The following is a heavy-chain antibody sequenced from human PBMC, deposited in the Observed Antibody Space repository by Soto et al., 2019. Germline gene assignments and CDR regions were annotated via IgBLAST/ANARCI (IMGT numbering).Heavy chain of an antibody. CDR2: ISGSGGST. CDR1: GFTFSSYA. Sequence: GGSLRLSCAASGFTFSSYAMSWVRQAPGKGLEWVSAISGSGGSTYYADSVKGRFTISRDNSKNTLYLQMNSLRAEDTAVYYCAKDGLSGNDVHQYYFDYWGQGTLVTVSS. D-gene: IGHD1-1*01. CDR3: AKDGLSGNDVHQYYFDY. V-gene: IGHV3-23*01. J-gene: IGHJ4*02.